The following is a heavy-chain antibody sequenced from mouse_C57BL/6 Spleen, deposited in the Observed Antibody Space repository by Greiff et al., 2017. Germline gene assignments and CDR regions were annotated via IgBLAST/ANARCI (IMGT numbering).Heavy chain of an antibody. CDR3: ALLRSYAMDY. CDR1: VSTFTSSW. V-gene: IGHV1-55*01. CDR2: IYPGSGST. D-gene: IGHD2-10*01. J-gene: IGHJ4*01. Sequence: VQLHPPCAELVLPVASVQMSFPSSVSTFTSSWITWVQQRPGQGLEWIGDIYPGSGSTNYNEKFKSKATLTVDTSSSTAYMQLSSLTSEDSAVYYCALLRSYAMDYWGQGTSVTVSS.